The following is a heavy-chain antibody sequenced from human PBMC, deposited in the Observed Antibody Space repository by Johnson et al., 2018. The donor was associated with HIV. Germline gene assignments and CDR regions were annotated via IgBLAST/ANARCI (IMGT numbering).Heavy chain of an antibody. CDR3: VRETRDDAFDI. V-gene: IGHV3-11*01. J-gene: IGHJ3*02. CDR2: INWNGGST. CDR1: GFTFSDYY. Sequence: QVLLVESGGGLVKPGGSLRLSCAASGFTFSDYYMSWIRQAPGKGLEWVSGINWNGGSTGYADSVKGRFTISRDNANNSLSLQMSGLRADDTAVYYCVRETRDDAFDIWGQWTMVTVSS. D-gene: IGHD4-11*01.